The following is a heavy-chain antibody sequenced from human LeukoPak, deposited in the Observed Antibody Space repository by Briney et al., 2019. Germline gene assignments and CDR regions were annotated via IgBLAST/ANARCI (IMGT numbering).Heavy chain of an antibody. J-gene: IGHJ3*02. V-gene: IGHV1-69*04. D-gene: IGHD3-9*01. CDR1: GGTFSSYA. CDR2: IIPILGIA. Sequence: SVKVSCKASGGTFSSYAISWVRQAPGQGLEWMGRIIPILGIANYAQKFQGRVTITADKSTSTAYMELSSLRSEDTAVYYCARGNFREVFPYGLDIWGQGTMVTVSS. CDR3: ARGNFREVFPYGLDI.